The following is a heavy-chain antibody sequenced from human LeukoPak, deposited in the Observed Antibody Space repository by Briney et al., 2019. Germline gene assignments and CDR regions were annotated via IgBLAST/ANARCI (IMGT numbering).Heavy chain of an antibody. CDR3: AREASCSGGSCYSFAFDI. D-gene: IGHD2-15*01. CDR1: GGSISSYY. J-gene: IGHJ3*02. CDR2: IYYSGST. V-gene: IGHV4-59*01. Sequence: SETLSLTCTVSGGSISSYYWSWIRQPPGKGLEWLGYIYYSGSTNYNPSLKSRVTISVDTSKNQFSLKLSSVTAADTAVYYCAREASCSGGSCYSFAFDIWGQGTMVTVSS.